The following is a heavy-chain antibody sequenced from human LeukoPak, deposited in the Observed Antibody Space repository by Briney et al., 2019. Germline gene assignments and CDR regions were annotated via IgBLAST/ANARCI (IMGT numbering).Heavy chain of an antibody. CDR1: GGSISSYY. Sequence: PSETLSLTCTVSGGSISSYYWTWIRQPPGKGLEWIGSLYYSGSTNYNPSLKSRVTISVDTSKNQFSLKLSSVTAADTAVYYCARGEYYDFWSGYLYYYYYMDVWGKGTTVTVSS. CDR2: LYYSGST. CDR3: ARGEYYDFWSGYLYYYYYMDV. J-gene: IGHJ6*03. D-gene: IGHD3-3*01. V-gene: IGHV4-59*01.